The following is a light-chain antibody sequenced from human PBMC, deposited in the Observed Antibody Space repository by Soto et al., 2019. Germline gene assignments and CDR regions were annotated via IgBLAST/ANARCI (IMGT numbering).Light chain of an antibody. V-gene: IGKV2-28*01. CDR2: LGS. CDR1: QSLLYSNGYNY. Sequence: DVVMTQSPLSLPVTPGGPASISCRSSQSLLYSNGYNYLDWYVQKPGQSPQLLIYLGSYRASGVPDRLSGSGSGTDFTLKISRVEAEDVGVYYCMQALQTPFTVGPGTKVDIK. J-gene: IGKJ3*01. CDR3: MQALQTPFT.